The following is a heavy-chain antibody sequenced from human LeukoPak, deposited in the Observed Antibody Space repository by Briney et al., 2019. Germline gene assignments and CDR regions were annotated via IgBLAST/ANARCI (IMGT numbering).Heavy chain of an antibody. J-gene: IGHJ1*01. CDR3: ARGRGYSYGLQH. V-gene: IGHV4-34*01. Sequence: PSETLSLTRAVYGGSFSGYYWNWIRQPPGKGLEWIGEINHSGSTNYNPSLKSRVTISVDTSKNQFSLKLSSVTAADTAVYYCARGRGYSYGLQHWGQGTLVTVSS. D-gene: IGHD5-18*01. CDR2: INHSGST. CDR1: GGSFSGYY.